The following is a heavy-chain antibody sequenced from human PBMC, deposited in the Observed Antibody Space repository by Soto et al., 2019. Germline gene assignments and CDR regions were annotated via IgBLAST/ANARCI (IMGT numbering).Heavy chain of an antibody. J-gene: IGHJ6*02. CDR3: ASYSGNYERYGVYYGMDV. Sequence: GSVRLSCAASGFTFSNFAISWVRQAPGKGLEWVSSISGSGGSTYYADSVKLRFTISRDNSKNTLYLQMNSLRAEDTAVYYCASYSGNYERYGVYYGMDVWGQGTTVT. V-gene: IGHV3-23*01. D-gene: IGHD1-26*01. CDR1: GFTFSNFA. CDR2: ISGSGGST.